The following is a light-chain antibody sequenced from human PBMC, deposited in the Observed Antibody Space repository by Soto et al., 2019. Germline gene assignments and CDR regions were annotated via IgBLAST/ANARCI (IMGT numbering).Light chain of an antibody. Sequence: DIQMTQSPSSLSASVGDTVTITCRASQNIDSSLNWYQRKPGKDPKLLINAASSLQSGVPSRFSSSRSGTDFTLTIFSLQPEDFATYFCQQSYSTPLTFGGGTKVEIK. CDR2: AAS. V-gene: IGKV1-39*01. CDR1: QNIDSS. J-gene: IGKJ4*01. CDR3: QQSYSTPLT.